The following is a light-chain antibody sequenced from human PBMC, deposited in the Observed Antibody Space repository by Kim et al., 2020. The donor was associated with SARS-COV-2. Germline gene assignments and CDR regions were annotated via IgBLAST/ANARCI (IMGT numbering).Light chain of an antibody. Sequence: DIQMTQSPSTLSASVGDRVTITCRASQSISSWLAWYQQKPGKAPKILIYKSSTLESGVPSRFSGSGSGTEFTLTISSLQPDDLATYYCQQYNSYSYTFGQGTKLEI. V-gene: IGKV1-5*03. CDR2: KSS. J-gene: IGKJ2*01. CDR3: QQYNSYSYT. CDR1: QSISSW.